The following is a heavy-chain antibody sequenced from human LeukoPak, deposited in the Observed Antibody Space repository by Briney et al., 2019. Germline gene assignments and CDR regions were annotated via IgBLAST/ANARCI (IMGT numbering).Heavy chain of an antibody. CDR1: GFTVSSNY. J-gene: IGHJ4*02. CDR3: AKDVDPYYYDSSGYYYHGYFDY. CDR2: ISGSGGST. V-gene: IGHV3-23*01. D-gene: IGHD3-22*01. Sequence: GGSLRLSCAASGFTVSSNYMSWVRQAPGKGLEWVSAISGSGGSTYYADSVKGRFTISRDNSKNTLYLQMNSLRAEDTAVYYCAKDVDPYYYDSSGYYYHGYFDYWGQGTLVTVSS.